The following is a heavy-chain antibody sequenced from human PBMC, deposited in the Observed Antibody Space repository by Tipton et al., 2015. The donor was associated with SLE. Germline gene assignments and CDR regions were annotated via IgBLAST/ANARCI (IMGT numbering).Heavy chain of an antibody. D-gene: IGHD5-24*01. J-gene: IGHJ4*02. Sequence: SLRLSCAASGFTFSSFAMHWVRQAPGKGLEWVSAISGSGGSTYYADSVKGRFTISRDNSKNTLYLQMNSLRAEDTAVYYCATSRDGYNSWGQGTLVTVSS. V-gene: IGHV3-23*01. CDR2: ISGSGGST. CDR1: GFTFSSFA. CDR3: ATSRDGYNS.